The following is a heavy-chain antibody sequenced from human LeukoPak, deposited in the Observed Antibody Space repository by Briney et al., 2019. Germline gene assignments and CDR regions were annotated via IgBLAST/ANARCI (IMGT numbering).Heavy chain of an antibody. V-gene: IGHV3-23*01. J-gene: IGHJ4*02. CDR2: ISNSGGRT. Sequence: GGSLRLSCAASGFTFSSYAMSWVRQAPGKGLEWVSSISNSGGRTFYTDSVKGRFTISRDNSKITLYLQMNSLRAEDTAVYYRAKSYNGYESKPDYWGQGTLVTVSS. CDR3: AKSYNGYESKPDY. CDR1: GFTFSSYA. D-gene: IGHD5-12*01.